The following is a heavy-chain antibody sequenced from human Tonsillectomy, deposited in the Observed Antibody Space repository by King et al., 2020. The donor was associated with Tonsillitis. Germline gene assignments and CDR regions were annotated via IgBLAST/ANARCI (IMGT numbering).Heavy chain of an antibody. V-gene: IGHV4-39*01. CDR2: IYYTGST. CDR3: AITRSYADLDY. Sequence: LQLQESGPGLVKPSETLSLTCTVSGGSISSSSYYCGWIRQPPGKGLEWIGSIYYTGSTYYNGSLKSRVTISVDTSKNQFSLRLSSVTAADTAVYYCAITRSYADLDYWGQGTLVTVSS. CDR1: GGSISSSSYY. D-gene: IGHD1-1*01. J-gene: IGHJ4*02.